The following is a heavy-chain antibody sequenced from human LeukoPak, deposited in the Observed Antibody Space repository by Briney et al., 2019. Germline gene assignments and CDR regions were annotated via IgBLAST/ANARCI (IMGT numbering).Heavy chain of an antibody. D-gene: IGHD3-22*01. Sequence: SVKVSCEASGGTFSSYAVSWVRQAPGQGLEWMGWIILIFGIPNYAQKFQGRVTITTDESTSTGYMELSSLRSEDTAVYYCANTQSGYYYDSSGYPDYWGQGTLVTVSS. J-gene: IGHJ4*02. CDR1: GGTFSSYA. CDR3: ANTQSGYYYDSSGYPDY. CDR2: IILIFGIP. V-gene: IGHV1-69*05.